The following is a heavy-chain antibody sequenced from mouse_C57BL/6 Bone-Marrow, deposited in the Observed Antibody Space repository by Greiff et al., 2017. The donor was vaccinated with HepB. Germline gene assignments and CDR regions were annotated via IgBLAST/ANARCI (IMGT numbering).Heavy chain of an antibody. D-gene: IGHD1-1*01. J-gene: IGHJ1*03. CDR1: GFSLTSYG. CDR3: AIYYYGSSYRYFDV. Sequence: VQLVESGPGLVQPSQSLSITCTVSGFSLTSYGVHWVRQSPGKGLEWLGVIWSGGSTDYNAAFISRLSISKDNSKSQVFFKMNSLQADDTAIYYCAIYYYGSSYRYFDVWGTGTTVTVSS. V-gene: IGHV2-2*01. CDR2: IWSGGST.